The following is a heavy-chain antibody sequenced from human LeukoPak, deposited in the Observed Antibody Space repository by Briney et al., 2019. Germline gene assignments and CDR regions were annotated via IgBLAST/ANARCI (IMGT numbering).Heavy chain of an antibody. CDR2: IGWDSARI. CDR1: GFTFRDRA. J-gene: IGHJ6*02. D-gene: IGHD6-6*01. Sequence: GRSLRLSCVGSGFTFRDRAMHWVRQAPGKGLEWVSGIGWDSARIDYVDSVKGRFTVSRDNAKNSLYLQMNSLRIEDTALYYCTKDLVPGGADVWGQGTTVTVSS. V-gene: IGHV3-9*01. CDR3: TKDLVPGGADV.